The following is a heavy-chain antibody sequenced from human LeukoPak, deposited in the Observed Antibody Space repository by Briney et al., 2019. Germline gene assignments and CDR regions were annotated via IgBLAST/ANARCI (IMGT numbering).Heavy chain of an antibody. J-gene: IGHJ6*02. V-gene: IGHV3-73*01. CDR1: GFTFSGSA. CDR3: TRRELLSYGMDV. CDR2: IRSKANSYAT. Sequence: GGSLRLSCAASGFTFSGSAMHWVRQASGKGLEWVGRIRSKANSYATAYAASVKGRFTISRDDSKNTAYLQMNSLKTEDTAVYYCTRRELLSYGMDVWGQGTTVTVSS. D-gene: IGHD1-26*01.